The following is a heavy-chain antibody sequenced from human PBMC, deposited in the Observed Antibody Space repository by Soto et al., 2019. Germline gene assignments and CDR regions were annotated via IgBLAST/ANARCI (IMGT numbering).Heavy chain of an antibody. J-gene: IGHJ4*02. CDR3: ARGSRDWPLPDY. D-gene: IGHD2-21*02. V-gene: IGHV4-34*01. Sequence: QVQLQQWGAGLLKPSETLSLTCAVYGGSFSGYYWSWIRQPPGKGLEWIGEINHSGSTNYNPSLKSRVTISVDTSKNQFSLKLSSVTAADTAVYYCARGSRDWPLPDYWGQGTLVTVSS. CDR2: INHSGST. CDR1: GGSFSGYY.